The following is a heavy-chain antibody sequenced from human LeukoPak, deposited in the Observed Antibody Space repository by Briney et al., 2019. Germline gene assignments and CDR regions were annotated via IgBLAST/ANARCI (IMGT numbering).Heavy chain of an antibody. CDR2: ISGSGGST. Sequence: GGSLRLSCAASGFTFSSYAMSWVRQAPGKGLEWVSAISGSGGSTYYADPVKGRFTISRDNSKNTLYLQMNSLRAEDTAVYYCAKSIAAAGLYEYFQHWGQGTLVTVSS. CDR3: AKSIAAAGLYEYFQH. CDR1: GFTFSSYA. V-gene: IGHV3-23*01. J-gene: IGHJ1*01. D-gene: IGHD6-13*01.